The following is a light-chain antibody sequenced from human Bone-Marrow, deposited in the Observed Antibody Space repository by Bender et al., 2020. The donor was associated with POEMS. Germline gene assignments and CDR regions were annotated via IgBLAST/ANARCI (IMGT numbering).Light chain of an antibody. V-gene: IGLV1-44*01. J-gene: IGLJ3*02. CDR1: SSKFGSYP. CDR3: ATWDDSLNGWV. Sequence: QSVRTQPPSASGTPGQRVTISCSGSSSKFGSYPVNWYQQLPGAAPKLVIFNNSHRPSGVPDRFSGSNSGASASLANSVLLSDDEADFYCATWDDSLNGWVFGGGTKLTVL. CDR2: NNS.